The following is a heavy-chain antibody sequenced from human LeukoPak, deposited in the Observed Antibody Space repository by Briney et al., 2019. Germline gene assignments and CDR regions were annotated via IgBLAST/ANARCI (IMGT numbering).Heavy chain of an antibody. J-gene: IGHJ4*02. CDR1: GGSISSYY. CDR2: IYYSGST. V-gene: IGHV4-59*08. D-gene: IGHD5-24*01. CDR3: ARGRDGYNFLNRGEYYYFDY. Sequence: PSETLSLTCTVSGGSISSYYWSWIRQPPGKGLEWIGYIYYSGSTNYNPSLESRVTISVDTSKNQYSLKLSSVTAADTAVYYCARGRDGYNFLNRGEYYYFDYWGQGTLVTVSS.